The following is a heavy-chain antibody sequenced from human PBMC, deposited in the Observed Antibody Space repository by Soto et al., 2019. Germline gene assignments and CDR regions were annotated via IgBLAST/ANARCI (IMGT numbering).Heavy chain of an antibody. Sequence: SVKVTCKASGVTFSSYAISWVRQAPGQGLEWMGGIIPIFGTANYAQKFQGRVTITADKSTSTAYMELSSLRSEDTAVYYCARDRGDGYNYFDYWGQGTLVTVSS. V-gene: IGHV1-69*06. CDR3: ARDRGDGYNYFDY. CDR1: GVTFSSYA. D-gene: IGHD5-12*01. J-gene: IGHJ4*02. CDR2: IIPIFGTA.